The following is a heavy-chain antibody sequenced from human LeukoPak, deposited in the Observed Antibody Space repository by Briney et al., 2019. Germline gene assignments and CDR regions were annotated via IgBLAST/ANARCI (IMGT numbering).Heavy chain of an antibody. CDR3: ARAGGSHVLSTSSDWFDP. CDR1: GYSFTSYW. J-gene: IGHJ5*02. D-gene: IGHD1-26*01. Sequence: GESLKISCKGSGYSFTSYWIGWVRQMPGKGLEWMGIIYPGDSDTRYSPSFQGQVTISADKSISTAYLQWSSLKASDTAMYYCARAGGSHVLSTSSDWFDPWGQGTLVTVSS. CDR2: IYPGDSDT. V-gene: IGHV5-51*01.